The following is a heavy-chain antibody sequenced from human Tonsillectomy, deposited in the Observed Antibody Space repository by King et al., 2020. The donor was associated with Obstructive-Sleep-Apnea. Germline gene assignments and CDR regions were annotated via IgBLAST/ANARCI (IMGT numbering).Heavy chain of an antibody. Sequence: VQLQESGPGLVKPSGTLSLTCAVSGGSISSSNWWSWVRQPPGKGLEWIGEIYHSGSTNYNPSLKSRVTISVDKSKNPFSLKLSSVTAADTAVYYFARDGTGGDCSSPRSIPSAFDPWGQGTLVTVSS. J-gene: IGHJ5*02. CDR2: IYHSGST. CDR3: ARDGTGGDCSSPRSIPSAFDP. D-gene: IGHD2-2*03. V-gene: IGHV4-4*02. CDR1: GGSISSSNW.